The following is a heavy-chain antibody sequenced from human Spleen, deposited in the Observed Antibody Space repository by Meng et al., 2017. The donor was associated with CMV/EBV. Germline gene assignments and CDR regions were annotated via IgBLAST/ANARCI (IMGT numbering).Heavy chain of an antibody. CDR3: ARVSTALPRRFDF. J-gene: IGHJ4*02. CDR1: GYSFTAYY. D-gene: IGHD1-14*01. CDR2: ITPNSGVT. V-gene: IGHV1-2*02. Sequence: KASGYSFTAYYIHWLRQAPGHGLGWMGWITPNSGVTQYAQKFQGRFTLTRDTSITTAHMELSRLTSDDTAVYFCARVSTALPRRFDFWGQGTLVTVSS.